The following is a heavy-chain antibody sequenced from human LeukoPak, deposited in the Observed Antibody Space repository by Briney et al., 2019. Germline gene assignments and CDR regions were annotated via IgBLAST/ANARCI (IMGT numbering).Heavy chain of an antibody. Sequence: GGSLRLSCAASGFTFKTYSMNWVRQAPGKGLEWVSSITPTSSKTHIYYADSVKGRFTISRDNAKNSLYLQMNSLRAEDTAVYYCARDLRFREDFWGQGTLVTVSS. J-gene: IGHJ4*02. CDR2: ITPTSSKTHI. D-gene: IGHD3-10*01. CDR1: GFTFKTYS. V-gene: IGHV3-21*01. CDR3: ARDLRFREDF.